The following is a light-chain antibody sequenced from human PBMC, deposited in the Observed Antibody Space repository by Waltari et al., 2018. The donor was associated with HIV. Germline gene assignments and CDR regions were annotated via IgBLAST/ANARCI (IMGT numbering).Light chain of an antibody. V-gene: IGLV1-51*01. J-gene: IGLJ3*02. Sequence: QSVLPQPPSVSAPPGQKVTIPCSGSSSNIGNNYVTWYQQLPGTAPKLLIYDSNKRPSGIPDRFSGSKSGTSGTLAITGRQTGDEADYYCGTWDSSLSAWVFGGGTKLTVL. CDR1: SSNIGNNY. CDR2: DSN. CDR3: GTWDSSLSAWV.